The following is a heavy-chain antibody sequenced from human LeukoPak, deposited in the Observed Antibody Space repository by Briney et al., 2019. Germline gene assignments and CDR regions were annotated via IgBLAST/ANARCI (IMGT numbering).Heavy chain of an antibody. CDR3: ATSEVRNVFDI. Sequence: GGSLRLSCAASGFTFSSYAMHWVRQAPGKGLEWVAVISYDGSNKYYADSLKGRFTISRDNAKNSLYLQMNSLRAEDTAVYYCATSEVRNVFDIWGQGTMVTVSS. CDR2: ISYDGSNK. V-gene: IGHV3-30-3*01. CDR1: GFTFSSYA. J-gene: IGHJ3*02. D-gene: IGHD3-22*01.